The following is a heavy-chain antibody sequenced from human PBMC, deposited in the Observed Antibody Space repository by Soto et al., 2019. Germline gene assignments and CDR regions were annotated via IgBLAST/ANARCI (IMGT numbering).Heavy chain of an antibody. Sequence: QVQLVQSGAEVKKPGASVKVSCKASGYTFPSYHISWVRQATGQGLEWMGWMHPYSGNTAYAQKFQRRLTMTTNSSISTAYMELSSLTSEDTAVYYCAREQDYGDYGDYWGQGTLVTVSS. CDR3: AREQDYGDYGDY. D-gene: IGHD4-17*01. CDR2: MHPYSGNT. CDR1: GYTFPSYH. J-gene: IGHJ4*02. V-gene: IGHV1-8*01.